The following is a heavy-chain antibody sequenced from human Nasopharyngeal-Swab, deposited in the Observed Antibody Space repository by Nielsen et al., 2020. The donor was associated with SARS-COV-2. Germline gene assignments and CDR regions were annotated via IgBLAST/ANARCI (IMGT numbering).Heavy chain of an antibody. Sequence: GGSLRLSCAASGFTFSSYSMNWVRQAPGKGLEWVSYISSSSTIYYADSVKGRFTISRDNAKNSLYLQMNSLRAEDTAVYYCARDHGGGTIAEALGPFFYYYHMDVWGKGTTVTVSS. CDR3: ARDHGGGTIAEALGPFFYYYHMDV. CDR1: GFTFSSYS. J-gene: IGHJ6*03. V-gene: IGHV3-48*01. D-gene: IGHD6-19*01. CDR2: ISSSSTI.